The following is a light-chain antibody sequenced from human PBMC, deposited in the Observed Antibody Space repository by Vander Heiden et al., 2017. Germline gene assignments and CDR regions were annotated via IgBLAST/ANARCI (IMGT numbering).Light chain of an antibody. CDR3: LQDYNYPWT. CDR2: AAS. V-gene: IGKV1-6*01. CDR1: QGIRND. Sequence: AIQMTLPPSPLPASVGDGVTISSRARQGIRNDLGWYQQKPGKAPKLLIYAASSIQSGVPSRFSGSGSGTDFTLTISSLQPEDFATYYCLQDYNYPWTFGQGTKVEIK. J-gene: IGKJ1*01.